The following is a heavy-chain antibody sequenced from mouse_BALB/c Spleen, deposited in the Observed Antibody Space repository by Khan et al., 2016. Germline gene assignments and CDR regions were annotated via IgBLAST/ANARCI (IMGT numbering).Heavy chain of an antibody. D-gene: IGHD1-1*01. CDR3: ARRSAIYYYGSTYDY. Sequence: VQLKQSGAELVKPGASVKLSCTASGFNIKDTFMHWVKQRPEQGLEWIGGIDPANGNTRYDPKFQGKATITADTSSNTAYLQLRSLTSEDTAVHYCARRSAIYYYGSTYDYWGQGTTLTVSS. J-gene: IGHJ2*01. V-gene: IGHV14-3*02. CDR2: IDPANGNT. CDR1: GFNIKDTF.